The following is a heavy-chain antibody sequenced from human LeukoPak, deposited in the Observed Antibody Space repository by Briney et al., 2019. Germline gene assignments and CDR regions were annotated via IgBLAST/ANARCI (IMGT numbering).Heavy chain of an antibody. CDR1: GGSISSYY. CDR3: ASGYYSGTYYNQIDY. D-gene: IGHD3-10*01. J-gene: IGHJ4*02. V-gene: IGHV4-59*12. CDR2: IYYSGST. Sequence: SETLSLACTVSGGSISSYYWSWIRQPPGKGLEWIGYIYYSGSTNYNPSLKSRVTISIDTSKNQFSLRLTSVTAADAAVYFCASGYYSGTYYNQIDYWGQGTLVTVSS.